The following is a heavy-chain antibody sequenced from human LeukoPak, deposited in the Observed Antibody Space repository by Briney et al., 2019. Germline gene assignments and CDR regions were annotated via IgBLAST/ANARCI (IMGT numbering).Heavy chain of an antibody. V-gene: IGHV3-23*01. J-gene: IGHJ4*02. D-gene: IGHD2-15*01. CDR2: ISDSSHTT. CDR3: AKDGGYCSGGSCYFGY. CDR1: GFTFNNYA. Sequence: GGSLRLYCAASGFTFNNYAMSWVRQAPGKGLEWVSAISDSSHTTYYADSVKGRFTISRDSSKNTLYLQMNSLRAEDTAVYYCAKDGGYCSGGSCYFGYWGQGTLVTVSS.